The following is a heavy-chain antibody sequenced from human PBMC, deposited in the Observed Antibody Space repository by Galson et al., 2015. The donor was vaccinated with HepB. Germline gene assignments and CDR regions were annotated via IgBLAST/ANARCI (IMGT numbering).Heavy chain of an antibody. Sequence: SLRLSCAASGFTFSSYGFHWVRQAPGRGLEWVALIWYDETNRYYPDSVEGRFTVSRDNSQNTLYLQMSGLRADDTAVYYCARSGQQLVPNRLNDAFDIWGQGTMVTVSP. CDR3: ARSGQQLVPNRLNDAFDI. CDR1: GFTFSSYG. CDR2: IWYDETNR. J-gene: IGHJ3*02. V-gene: IGHV3-33*01. D-gene: IGHD6-13*01.